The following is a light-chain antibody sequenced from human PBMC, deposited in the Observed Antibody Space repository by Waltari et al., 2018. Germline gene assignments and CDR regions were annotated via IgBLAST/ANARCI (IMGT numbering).Light chain of an antibody. CDR2: GAS. CDR1: QSVSSN. J-gene: IGKJ1*01. CDR3: QQYNYWPPWT. V-gene: IGKV3-15*01. Sequence: EVLMLQSPATLSVSPGERATLSCRASQSVSSNLAWYQQKRGRAPRLLIYGASTRATGIPARFSGSGSGTEFTLTISSLQSEDFAVYYCQQYNYWPPWTFGQGTKVEIK.